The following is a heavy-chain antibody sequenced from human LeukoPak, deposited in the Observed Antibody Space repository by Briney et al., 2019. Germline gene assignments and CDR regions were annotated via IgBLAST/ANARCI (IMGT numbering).Heavy chain of an antibody. CDR1: GGSIGSGGYS. J-gene: IGHJ4*02. Sequence: PSETLSLTCAVSGGSIGSGGYSWSWIRQPPGKGLEWIGYIYHSGSTYYNPSLKSRVTISVDRSKNQFSLKLSSVTAADTAVYYCARAGAARYYFDYWGQGTLVTVSS. CDR2: IYHSGST. V-gene: IGHV4-30-2*01. CDR3: ARAGAARYYFDY. D-gene: IGHD2-15*01.